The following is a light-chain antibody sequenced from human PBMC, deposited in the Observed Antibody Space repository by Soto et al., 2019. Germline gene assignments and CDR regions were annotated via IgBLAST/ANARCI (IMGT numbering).Light chain of an antibody. CDR3: QQYFSTPVT. J-gene: IGKJ4*01. V-gene: IGKV4-1*01. CDR1: QSVLFSTTNKTY. CDR2: WAS. Sequence: DIVMTQSPDSLAVSLGERATITCRSSQSVLFSTTNKTYVAWYQHRTGRPPRLLLYWASTRESGVPDRFTGGESGTDFTLTIDNLQAEDVAVYYCQQYFSTPVTFGGGTKVDIK.